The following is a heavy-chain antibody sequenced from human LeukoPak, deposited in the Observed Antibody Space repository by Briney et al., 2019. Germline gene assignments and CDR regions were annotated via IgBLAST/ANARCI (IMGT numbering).Heavy chain of an antibody. V-gene: IGHV1-2*06. CDR3: ARIPAATATQEY. J-gene: IGHJ4*02. CDR1: GYTFTGYY. Sequence: ASVKVSCKASGYTFTGYYMHWVRQAPGQGLEWMGRINPNSGGTNYAQKFQGRVTMTRDTSISTAYMELSRLRSDDTAVYYCARIPAATATQEYWGQGTLVTVSS. CDR2: INPNSGGT. D-gene: IGHD1-26*01.